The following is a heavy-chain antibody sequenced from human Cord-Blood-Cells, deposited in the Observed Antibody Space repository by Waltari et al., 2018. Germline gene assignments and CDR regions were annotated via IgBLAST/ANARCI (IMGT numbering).Heavy chain of an antibody. CDR1: GRPLSSYA. V-gene: IGHV1-69*01. CDR3: ARQTGYRGSYPDY. CDR2: IIPIFGTA. J-gene: IGHJ4*02. D-gene: IGHD1-26*01. Sequence: QVQLVQSGAEVKKPGSSVKVSCKASGRPLSSYALSWVRPAPGQGLEWMGGIIPIFGTANYAQKFQGRVTITADESTSTAYMELSSLRSEDTAVYYCARQTGYRGSYPDYWGQGTLVTVSS.